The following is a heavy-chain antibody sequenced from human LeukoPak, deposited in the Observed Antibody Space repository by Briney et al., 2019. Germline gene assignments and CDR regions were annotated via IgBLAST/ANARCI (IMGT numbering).Heavy chain of an antibody. J-gene: IGHJ4*02. CDR2: ISGSGGST. CDR3: AKGELSSDAFYFDY. Sequence: GGSLRLSCAASGFTFSSYAMSWVRQAPGKGLEWVSVISGSGGSTYYADSVKGRFTISRDNSKNTLYLRMNSLRAEGTAVYYCAKGELSSDAFYFDYWGQGALVTVSS. V-gene: IGHV3-23*01. CDR1: GFTFSSYA. D-gene: IGHD1-7*01.